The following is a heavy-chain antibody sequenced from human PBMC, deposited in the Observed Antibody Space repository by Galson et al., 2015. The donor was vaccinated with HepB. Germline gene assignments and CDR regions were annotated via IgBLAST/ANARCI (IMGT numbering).Heavy chain of an antibody. CDR3: AKNRGYCSGGSCLYYYYGMDV. V-gene: IGHV3-23*01. Sequence: LRLSCAASGFTFSSYAMSWVRQAPGKGLEWVSAISGSGGSTYYADSVKGRFTISRDNSKNTLYLQMNSLRAEDTAVYYCAKNRGYCSGGSCLYYYYGMDVWGQGTTVTVSS. D-gene: IGHD2-15*01. J-gene: IGHJ6*02. CDR2: ISGSGGST. CDR1: GFTFSSYA.